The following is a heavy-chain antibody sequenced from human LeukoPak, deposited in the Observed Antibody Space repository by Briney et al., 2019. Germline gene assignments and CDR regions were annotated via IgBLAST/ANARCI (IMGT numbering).Heavy chain of an antibody. CDR3: ARVWEWLLPEYNWFDP. CDR1: GGPISSRGYY. CDR2: IDYIVST. D-gene: IGHD3-3*01. Sequence: PWEPLSLTCTVSGGPISSRGYYWPWIRQHPGKGLHWFVYIDYIVSTYYNPAFTSPVTISVDTSKNHFSLKLSSVTAAETAVYYCARVWEWLLPEYNWFDPWGQGTLVTVSS. V-gene: IGHV4-31*01. J-gene: IGHJ5*02.